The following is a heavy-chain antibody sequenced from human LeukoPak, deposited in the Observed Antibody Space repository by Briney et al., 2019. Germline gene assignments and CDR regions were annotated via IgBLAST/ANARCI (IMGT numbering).Heavy chain of an antibody. CDR2: ITSGGGYT. Sequence: GGSLRLSCAASGFNVATYAMYWVRQPPGKSLEWVSSITSGGGYTYYADSVKGRFTTSRDNAKNSLSLRLDSLRAEDTAVYYCARGHYDVLTSSYKWTPDYWGQGTLVTVSS. D-gene: IGHD3-9*01. V-gene: IGHV3-21*06. CDR3: ARGHYDVLTSSYKWTPDY. CDR1: GFNVATYA. J-gene: IGHJ4*02.